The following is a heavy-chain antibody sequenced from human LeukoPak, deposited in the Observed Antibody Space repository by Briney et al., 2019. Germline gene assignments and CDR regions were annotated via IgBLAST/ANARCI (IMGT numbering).Heavy chain of an antibody. J-gene: IGHJ4*02. CDR2: ISSSSTYI. Sequence: GGSLRLSCAASGFTFSSYSMNWVRQAPGKGLEWVSSISSSSTYIYYADSVKGRFTISRDNAKNSLYLQMNSLRAEDTAVYYCAKGGAASAFLDYWGQGTLVTVSS. CDR3: AKGGAASAFLDY. CDR1: GFTFSSYS. V-gene: IGHV3-21*01. D-gene: IGHD6-13*01.